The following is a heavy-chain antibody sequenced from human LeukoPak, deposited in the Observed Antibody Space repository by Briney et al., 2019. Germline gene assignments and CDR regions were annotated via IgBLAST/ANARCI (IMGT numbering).Heavy chain of an antibody. V-gene: IGHV4-59*01. CDR3: ARDRGYGMDV. CDR2: IYYSGSA. CDR1: DGSINSYY. J-gene: IGHJ6*02. Sequence: SETLSLTCSVSDGSINSYYWNWIRRPPGKGLEWIGYIYYSGSANYNPSLKSRVTISVDTSKNQLSLKLSSVTAADTAVYYCARDRGYGMDVGGQGTTVTVSS.